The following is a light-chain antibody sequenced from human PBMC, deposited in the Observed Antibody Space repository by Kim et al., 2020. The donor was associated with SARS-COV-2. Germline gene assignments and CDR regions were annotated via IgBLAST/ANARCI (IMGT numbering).Light chain of an antibody. V-gene: IGKV3-20*01. CDR1: QSVSSNY. CDR2: GAS. CDR3: QQYESSPLT. Sequence: EIVLTQSPGTLSLSPGERATLSCRASQSVSSNYLGWYQQKPGQAPRLFIYGASRRATHIPDRFSGSGSGTVFTLTITSLEPDDFATYYCQQYESSPLTFGGGTKLEI. J-gene: IGKJ4*01.